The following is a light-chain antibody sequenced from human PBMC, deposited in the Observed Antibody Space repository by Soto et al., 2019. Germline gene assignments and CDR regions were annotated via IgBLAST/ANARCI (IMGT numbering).Light chain of an antibody. J-gene: IGKJ1*01. V-gene: IGKV3-20*01. Sequence: EIVLTQSPGTLSLSPGERATLSCRTSQSVNTSYLAWYQQKPGQAPRLLIYGTSNRATGIPDRFSGSGSATDFTLIIIRLEPEDFAVYYCHQYGDSPQTFGQGTKVDNK. CDR1: QSVNTSY. CDR2: GTS. CDR3: HQYGDSPQT.